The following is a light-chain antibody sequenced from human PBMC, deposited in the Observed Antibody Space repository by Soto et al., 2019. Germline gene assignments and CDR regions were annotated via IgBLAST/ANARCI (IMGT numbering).Light chain of an antibody. CDR1: SSDVGAYNF. CDR2: DVN. CDR3: TSWTTSTTMT. V-gene: IGLV2-14*03. J-gene: IGLJ2*01. Sequence: SVPGQPGSVCGSPGQSITKSCTGTSSDVGAYNFVSWYQQHPGKAPKLMLYDVNIRPSGVSNRFSGSKSGNTASLTISGLQAEDEADYYCTSWTTSTTMTFRGGTKVTV.